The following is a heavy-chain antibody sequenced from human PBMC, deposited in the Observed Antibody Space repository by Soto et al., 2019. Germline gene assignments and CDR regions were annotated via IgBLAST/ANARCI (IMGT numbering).Heavy chain of an antibody. J-gene: IGHJ4*02. CDR2: IYYSGST. V-gene: IGHV4-31*03. D-gene: IGHD3-16*01. CDR3: ARQLSVSTSHYFDY. Sequence: SVSGGSMSSGGFYWSWIRQHPGKGLEWIGYIYYSGSTYYNPSLKSRVTISVDTSKNQFSLKLSSVTAADTAVYYCARQLSVSTSHYFDYWGQGTLVTVSS. CDR1: GGSMSSGGFY.